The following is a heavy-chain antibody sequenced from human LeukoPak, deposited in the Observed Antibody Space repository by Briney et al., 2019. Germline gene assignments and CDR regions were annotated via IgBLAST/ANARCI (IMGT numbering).Heavy chain of an antibody. CDR1: GFTFSSYT. Sequence: GGSLRLSCAASGFTFSSYTMNWVRQTPGKGLEWVSSISSSSSYIYYADSVKGRFTISRDNAKNSLYLQMDSLRAEDTAVYYCARDERYDFWSGYLYYFDYWGQGTLVTVSS. V-gene: IGHV3-21*01. D-gene: IGHD3-3*01. CDR3: ARDERYDFWSGYLYYFDY. J-gene: IGHJ4*02. CDR2: ISSSSSYI.